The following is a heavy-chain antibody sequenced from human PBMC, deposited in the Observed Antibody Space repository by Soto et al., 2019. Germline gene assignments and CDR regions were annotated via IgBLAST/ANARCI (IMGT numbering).Heavy chain of an antibody. Sequence: SETLSPAFPVSGGSSSGYSWSWIRQPPGEVLEWIGYMVYSGIVEYNPSLKSRVTISVDTSNNQFFLNLNSVTAADTAVYYCAVTPRYCSGGTCQPAHVFDIWGQGRMVNVSS. CDR3: AVTPRYCSGGTCQPAHVFDI. V-gene: IGHV4-59*01. CDR2: MVYSGIV. J-gene: IGHJ3*02. CDR1: GGSSSGYS. D-gene: IGHD2-15*01.